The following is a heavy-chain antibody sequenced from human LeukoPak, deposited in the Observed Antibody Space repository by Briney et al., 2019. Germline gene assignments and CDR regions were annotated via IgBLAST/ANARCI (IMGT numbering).Heavy chain of an antibody. D-gene: IGHD2-15*01. Sequence: SETLSLTCTVSGGSISSYYWSWIRQPPGKGLEWIGYIYYSGSTNYNPSLKSRVTISVDTSKNQFSLKLSSVTAADTAVYYCARPGGYCSGGSCFDAFDIWGQGTMVTVSS. J-gene: IGHJ3*02. CDR2: IYYSGST. CDR1: GGSISSYY. V-gene: IGHV4-59*01. CDR3: ARPGGYCSGGSCFDAFDI.